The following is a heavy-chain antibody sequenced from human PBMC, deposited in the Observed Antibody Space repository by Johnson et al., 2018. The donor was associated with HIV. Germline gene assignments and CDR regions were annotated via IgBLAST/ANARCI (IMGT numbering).Heavy chain of an antibody. J-gene: IGHJ3*01. Sequence: QVQLVESGGGLVQPGGSLTLSCAASGFTFSSYTMHWVRQAPGKGLEWVAVISYDGSNKYYADSVKGRFTISRDNSKNTLYLQMNSLKTQDTAVDYCTTSWRITGVPSTWGQGTMVTVSS. CDR2: ISYDGSNK. CDR1: GFTFSSYT. D-gene: IGHD7-27*01. V-gene: IGHV3-30*04. CDR3: TTSWRITGVPST.